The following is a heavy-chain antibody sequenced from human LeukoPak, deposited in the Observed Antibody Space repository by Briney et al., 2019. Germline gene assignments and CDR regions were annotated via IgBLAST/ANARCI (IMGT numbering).Heavy chain of an antibody. D-gene: IGHD4-17*01. CDR3: AKVLREVYGEYGSDYFDY. CDR2: IGGRGGRT. CDR1: VVTSSSYA. J-gene: IGHJ4*02. Sequence: HPVGSLRLSCALSVVTSSSYAMSWGRQAPGQRGEGVSAIGGRGGRTYYADSVKGRSTISRDNSKNTLYLQMNSLRAEGTAVYYCAKVLREVYGEYGSDYFDYWGQGTLVTVSS. V-gene: IGHV3-23*01.